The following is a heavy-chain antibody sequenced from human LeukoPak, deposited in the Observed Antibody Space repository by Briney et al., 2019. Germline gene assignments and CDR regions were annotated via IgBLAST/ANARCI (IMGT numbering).Heavy chain of an antibody. V-gene: IGHV4-59*01. CDR2: IYYSGST. J-gene: IGHJ6*02. Sequence: PSETLSLTCTVSGGSISSYYWSWIRQPPGKGLEWIGYIYYSGSTNYNPSLKSRVTISVDTSKNQFSLKLSSVTAADTAVYYCARDNRRDGMDVWGQGTTVTVSS. CDR1: GGSISSYY. CDR3: ARDNRRDGMDV.